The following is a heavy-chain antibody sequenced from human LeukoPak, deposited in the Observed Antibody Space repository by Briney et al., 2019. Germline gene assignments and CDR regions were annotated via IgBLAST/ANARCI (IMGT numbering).Heavy chain of an antibody. CDR1: GFTFSRYA. V-gene: IGHV3-30-3*01. D-gene: IGHD6-13*01. Sequence: SGRSLRLSCAASGFTFSRYAQHWVRQAPGEGLEWMAAISYDGSNKYYADSVKGRFTISRDNSKNTLYLQMNSLRAEDTAVYYCSRDNEEVVTVAIGYSSSWTFDYWGQGTLVTVS. J-gene: IGHJ4*02. CDR3: SRDNEEVVTVAIGYSSSWTFDY. CDR2: ISYDGSNK.